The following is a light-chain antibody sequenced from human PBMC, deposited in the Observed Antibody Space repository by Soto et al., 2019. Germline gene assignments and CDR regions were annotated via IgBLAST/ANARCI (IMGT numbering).Light chain of an antibody. CDR2: GAA. J-gene: IGKJ1*01. CDR1: ESISNN. CDR3: QQYHNLWA. Sequence: EIVMTQSPATLSVSPGERATLSCRAGESISNNLAWYQQKPGQAPRLLIYGAATRAAGVPARFSGRGSGTEFTLTISSLQSEDFAVYYCQQYHNLWAFGQGTKVDIK. V-gene: IGKV3-15*01.